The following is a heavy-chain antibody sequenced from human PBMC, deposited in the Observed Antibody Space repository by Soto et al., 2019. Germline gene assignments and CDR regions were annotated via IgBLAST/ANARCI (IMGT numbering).Heavy chain of an antibody. CDR2: MNPINGAT. J-gene: IGHJ6*02. D-gene: IGHD6-13*01. CDR3: GRAPSPRAPAGGTPYYYAMDV. Sequence: GASVKVSCKASGYDFTAYDINWVRQASGQGLEWMGWMNPINGATGSARRFQGRVSMTRNTATGTAYLELTSLRYDDTAVYYCGRAPSPRAPAGGTPYYYAMDVSGQGTTVTFSS. CDR1: GYDFTAYD. V-gene: IGHV1-8*02.